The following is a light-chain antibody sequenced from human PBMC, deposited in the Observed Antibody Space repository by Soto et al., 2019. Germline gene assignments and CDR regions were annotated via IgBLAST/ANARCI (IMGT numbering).Light chain of an antibody. CDR1: QSVSSN. Sequence: EIVMTQSPATLSVSPGERATLSCRASQSVSSNLAWYQQKPGQAPRLLIYGASTRATGIPARFSGSGSGTDSTLTISSLQSEDSALYYCQQYNNWPRTFGKGTKVEIK. CDR2: GAS. CDR3: QQYNNWPRT. J-gene: IGKJ1*01. V-gene: IGKV3-15*01.